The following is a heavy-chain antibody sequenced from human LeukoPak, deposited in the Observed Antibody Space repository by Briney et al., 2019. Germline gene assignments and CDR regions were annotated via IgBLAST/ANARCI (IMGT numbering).Heavy chain of an antibody. CDR1: GGSISSDGYY. CDR3: ASLDYGDSYLDS. Sequence: SETLSLTCTVSGGSISSDGYYWSWIRQHLGKGLEWIAYIYHSGSTYYNPSLKSRITTSMETSKNQFSLKLNSVTAADTAVYYCASLDYGDSYLDSWGQGTLATVSS. J-gene: IGHJ4*02. D-gene: IGHD4-17*01. V-gene: IGHV4-31*03. CDR2: IYHSGST.